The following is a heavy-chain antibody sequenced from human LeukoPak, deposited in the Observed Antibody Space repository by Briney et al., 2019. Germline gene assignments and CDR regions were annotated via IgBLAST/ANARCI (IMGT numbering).Heavy chain of an antibody. J-gene: IGHJ4*02. V-gene: IGHV4-39*07. CDR3: ARDSSGWYWGLFDY. Sequence: PSETLSLTCTVSGGSISSSSYYWGWIRQPPGKGLEWIGSIYYSGSTYYNPSLKSRVTISVDTSKNQFSLKLSSVTAADTAVYYCARDSSGWYWGLFDYWGQGTLVTVSS. CDR1: GGSISSSSYY. CDR2: IYYSGST. D-gene: IGHD6-19*01.